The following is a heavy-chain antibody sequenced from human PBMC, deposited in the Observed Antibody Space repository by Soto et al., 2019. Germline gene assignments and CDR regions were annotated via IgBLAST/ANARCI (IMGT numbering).Heavy chain of an antibody. CDR2: VHSTGGT. J-gene: IGHJ6*02. Sequence: PSANLSLTCTVSGGSITSGGYFWDWIRQPPGKGLEWIGTVHSTGGTYYSPSLRSRVTISVDTSKNLFSLKMTSGSATDTAVYFCARREDSSRFGGLDIWGQGTAVTVSS. CDR3: ARREDSSRFGGLDI. V-gene: IGHV4-39*01. D-gene: IGHD3-3*01. CDR1: GGSITSGGYF.